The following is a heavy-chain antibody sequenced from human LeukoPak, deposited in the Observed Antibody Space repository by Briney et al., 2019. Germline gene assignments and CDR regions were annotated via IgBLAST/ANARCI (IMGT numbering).Heavy chain of an antibody. J-gene: IGHJ6*03. V-gene: IGHV3-53*01. Sequence: GGSLRLSCAASGFTVSSNYVSWVRQAPGKGLEWVSVIYSGGSTYYADSVKGRFTISRDNSKNTLYLQMNSLRAEDTAVYYCAGGGYSSSSEFYYYYMDVWGKGTTVTVSS. D-gene: IGHD6-6*01. CDR3: AGGGYSSSSEFYYYYMDV. CDR2: IYSGGST. CDR1: GFTVSSNY.